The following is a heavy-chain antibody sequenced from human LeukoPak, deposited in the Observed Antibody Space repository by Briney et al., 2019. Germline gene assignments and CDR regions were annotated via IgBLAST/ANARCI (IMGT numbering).Heavy chain of an antibody. CDR2: MYYSGST. D-gene: IGHD5-24*01. J-gene: IGHJ3*02. CDR3: ARHFDRDGYTSNAFDI. Sequence: PSETLSLTCTVSGGSFSSSSYYWGWIRQPPGKGLEWIGSMYYSGSTYYNASLRSRLTISVDTSKSQFSLKLSSVTAADTAVYYCARHFDRDGYTSNAFDIWGQGTTVTVSS. V-gene: IGHV4-39*01. CDR1: GGSFSSSSYY.